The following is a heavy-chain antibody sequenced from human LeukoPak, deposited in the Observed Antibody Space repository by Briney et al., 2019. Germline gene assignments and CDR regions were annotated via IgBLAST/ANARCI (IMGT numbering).Heavy chain of an antibody. Sequence: PSETLSLTCTVSACSISSYYWSWIRQPAGKGLEWIGRIYTSGSTNYNPSLKSRVTMTVDTSKNQFSLKLSSVTAADTAVYDCARGGSYYTVYGLFLHYFDYWGQGTLVTVSS. J-gene: IGHJ4*02. CDR1: ACSISSYY. CDR3: ARGGSYYTVYGLFLHYFDY. CDR2: IYTSGST. D-gene: IGHD1-26*01. V-gene: IGHV4-4*07.